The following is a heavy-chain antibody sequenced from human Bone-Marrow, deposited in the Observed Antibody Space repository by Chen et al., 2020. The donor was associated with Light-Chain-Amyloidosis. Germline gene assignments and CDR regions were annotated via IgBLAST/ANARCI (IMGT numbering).Heavy chain of an antibody. CDR1: GFSFSSYA. V-gene: IGHV3-23*04. J-gene: IGHJ3*02. Sequence: EVQLVESGGGLVQPGGSLRLSCAASGFSFSSYAMSWVRQAPGKGLEWVSCSSGGGGSRYYADSVKCRLTISRDNSKNTLYLQMNSLRAEDTAVYYCAKDISYDDILPDYPADAFDIWGQGTMVTVSS. CDR2: SSGGGGSR. D-gene: IGHD3-9*01. CDR3: AKDISYDDILPDYPADAFDI.